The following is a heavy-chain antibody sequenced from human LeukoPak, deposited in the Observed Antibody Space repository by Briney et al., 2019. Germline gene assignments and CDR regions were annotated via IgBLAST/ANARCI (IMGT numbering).Heavy chain of an antibody. CDR3: TRGDY. CDR1: GYTFTSYD. CDR2: MTPNSGNT. J-gene: IGHJ4*02. Sequence: GASVKVSCKASGYTFTSYDVNWVRQAAGQGLEWMGFMTPNSGNTGHAQRFQGRVTMTRNTSISTAYMELSSLRSEDTAVYFCTRGDYWGQGTLVTVSS. V-gene: IGHV1-8*01.